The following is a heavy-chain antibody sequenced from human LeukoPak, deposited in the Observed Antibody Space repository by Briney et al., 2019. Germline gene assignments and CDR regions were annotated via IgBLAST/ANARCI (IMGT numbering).Heavy chain of an antibody. D-gene: IGHD3-10*01. CDR2: ISGSGGNT. V-gene: IGHV3-23*01. J-gene: IGHJ4*02. CDR1: GFTFSSYA. CDR3: AEDDAWIRFGE. Sequence: PGGSLRLSCAASGFTFSSYAMTWVRQAPGKGLEWVSGISGSGGNTYYTDSVRGRLSISRDNSKNTLYLQVNSLRAEDTAVYYCAEDDAWIRFGEWSQGTLVTVSS.